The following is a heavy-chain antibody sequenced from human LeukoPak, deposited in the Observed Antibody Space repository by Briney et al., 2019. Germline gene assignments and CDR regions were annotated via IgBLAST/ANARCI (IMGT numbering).Heavy chain of an antibody. V-gene: IGHV1-2*04. J-gene: IGHJ4*02. Sequence: GASVKVSCKASGYSFTGYFMHWVRQAPGQGLEWMEWINPNSGGTNYVQKFQGWVTMTRDTSTSTAYMELRSLRSDDTAVYYCARRRVSTPTPFDYWGQGTLVTVSS. CDR2: INPNSGGT. D-gene: IGHD6-13*01. CDR3: ARRRVSTPTPFDY. CDR1: GYSFTGYF.